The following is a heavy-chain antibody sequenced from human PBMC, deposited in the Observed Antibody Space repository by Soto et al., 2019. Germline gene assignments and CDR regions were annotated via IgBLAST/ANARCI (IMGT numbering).Heavy chain of an antibody. J-gene: IGHJ4*02. D-gene: IGHD5-18*01. CDR3: ARHSSVDTAFDY. Sequence: QVQLVQSGAEVKKPGASVKVSCKASGYTFTSYGISWVRQAPGQGLEWMGWISAYNGNTNYAQKLQDRVTMTTDTSTSTDYMELRSLRSDDTAGYCCARHSSVDTAFDYWGQGTLVTVSS. V-gene: IGHV1-18*01. CDR2: ISAYNGNT. CDR1: GYTFTSYG.